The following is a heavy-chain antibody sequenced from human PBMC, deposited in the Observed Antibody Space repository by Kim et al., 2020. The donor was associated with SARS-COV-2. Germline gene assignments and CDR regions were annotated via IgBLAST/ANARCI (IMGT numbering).Heavy chain of an antibody. V-gene: IGHV4-39*01. CDR3: ARTGSSDY. D-gene: IGHD1-26*01. CDR1: GGSISSSSYY. Sequence: SETLSLTCTVSGGSISSSSYYWGWIRQPPGKGLEWIGSIYYSGSTYYNPSLKSRVTISVDTSKNQFSLKLSSVTAADTAVYYCARTGSSDYWGQGTLVTVSS. CDR2: IYYSGST. J-gene: IGHJ4*02.